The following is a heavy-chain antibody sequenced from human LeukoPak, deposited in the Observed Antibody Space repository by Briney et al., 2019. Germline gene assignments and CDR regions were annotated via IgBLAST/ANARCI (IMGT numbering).Heavy chain of an antibody. Sequence: GGSLRLSCAASGFTFTHYGMNWVRQAPGKGLEWVAFIRYDGSNKYYADSVKGRFTISRDNSKNTLYLQMNSLRAEDTALYYCAKDIGFGELLDYFDYWGQGGQGTLVTVSS. J-gene: IGHJ4*02. V-gene: IGHV3-30*02. D-gene: IGHD3-10*01. CDR2: IRYDGSNK. CDR1: GFTFTHYG. CDR3: AKDIGFGELLDYFDYWGQ.